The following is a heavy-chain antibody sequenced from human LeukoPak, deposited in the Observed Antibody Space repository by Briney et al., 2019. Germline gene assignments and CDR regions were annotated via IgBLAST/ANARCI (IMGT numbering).Heavy chain of an antibody. CDR2: IYYSGST. J-gene: IGHJ3*02. Sequence: SETLSLTCTVSGRSISSYYWSWIRQPPGKGLEWIGYIYYSGSTNYNPSLKSRVTISVDTSKNQFSLKLSSVTAADTAVYYCARGGVGYMWFGELWAFDIWGQGTMVTVSS. CDR3: ARGGVGYMWFGELWAFDI. V-gene: IGHV4-59*01. D-gene: IGHD3-10*01. CDR1: GRSISSYY.